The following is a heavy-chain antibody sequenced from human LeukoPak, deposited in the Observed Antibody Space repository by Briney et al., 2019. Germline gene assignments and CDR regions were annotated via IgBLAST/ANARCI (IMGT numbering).Heavy chain of an antibody. V-gene: IGHV3-33*01. D-gene: IGHD4-17*01. CDR2: IWYDGSNK. Sequence: GGSLRLSCAASGFTFSSYGMHWVRQAPGKGLEWVAVIWYDGSNKYYADSVKGRFTISRDNSKNTLYLQMNSLRAEDTAVYYCARGDGANYGLLDYWGQGTLVTVSS. J-gene: IGHJ4*02. CDR1: GFTFSSYG. CDR3: ARGDGANYGLLDY.